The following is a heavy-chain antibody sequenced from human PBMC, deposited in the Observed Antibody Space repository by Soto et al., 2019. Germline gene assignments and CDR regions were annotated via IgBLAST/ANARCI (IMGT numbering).Heavy chain of an antibody. D-gene: IGHD3-3*01. CDR3: ARGVPVLRFLEWFNDGMDV. Sequence: ETLSLTCAVYGGSFSGYYWSWIRQPPGKGLEWVGEINHSGSTNYNPSLKSQVTISVDTSKNQFSLKLSSVTAADTAVYYCARGVPVLRFLEWFNDGMDVWGQGTTVTVSS. CDR2: INHSGST. V-gene: IGHV4-34*01. CDR1: GGSFSGYY. J-gene: IGHJ6*02.